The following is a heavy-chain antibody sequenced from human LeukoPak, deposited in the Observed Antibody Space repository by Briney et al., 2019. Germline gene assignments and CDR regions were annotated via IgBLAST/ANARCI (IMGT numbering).Heavy chain of an antibody. Sequence: GGSLRLSCAASGFTFSSYAMSWVRQAPGKGLEWVSAITDSGGSTFYADSVKGRFTISRDNSKNTLFVQMNSLRAEDTAVYYCAKSTYSGSYPSFDYWGQGTLVTVSS. CDR3: AKSTYSGSYPSFDY. CDR2: ITDSGGST. J-gene: IGHJ4*02. CDR1: GFTFSSYA. V-gene: IGHV3-23*01. D-gene: IGHD1-26*01.